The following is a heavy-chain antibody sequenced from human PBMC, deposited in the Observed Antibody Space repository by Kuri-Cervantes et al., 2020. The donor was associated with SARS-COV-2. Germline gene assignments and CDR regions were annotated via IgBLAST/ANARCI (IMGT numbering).Heavy chain of an antibody. D-gene: IGHD5-18*01. Sequence: SETLSLTCTVSGGSISSSSYYWGWIRQPPGKGLEWIGSIYYSGSTYYNPSLKSRVTISVDTSKNQFSLKLSSVTAADTAVYYCARLGGGYSYGCDYWGQGTLVTVSS. CDR1: GGSISSSSYY. V-gene: IGHV4-39*07. CDR2: IYYSGST. CDR3: ARLGGGYSYGCDY. J-gene: IGHJ4*02.